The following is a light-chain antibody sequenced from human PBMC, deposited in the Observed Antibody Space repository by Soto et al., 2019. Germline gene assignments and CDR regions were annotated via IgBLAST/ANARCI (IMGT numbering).Light chain of an antibody. J-gene: IGLJ1*01. V-gene: IGLV2-14*01. CDR3: AAWDDSLSGYV. Sequence: QSALTQPASVSGSPGQSIAISCTGTSSDVGGYNYVSWYQQHPDKAPKVMIYEVSKRPSGVSNRFSGSKSGNTASLTISGLQAEDEADYYCAAWDDSLSGYVFGTGTKVTVL. CDR1: SSDVGGYNY. CDR2: EVS.